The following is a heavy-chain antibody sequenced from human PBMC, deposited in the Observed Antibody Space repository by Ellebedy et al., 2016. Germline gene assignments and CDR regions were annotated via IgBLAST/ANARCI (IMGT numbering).Heavy chain of an antibody. J-gene: IGHJ4*02. Sequence: GGSLRLSCAASGFNFSSYGMNWVRQAPGKGLEWVAVIWYDGRSKYYADSVKGRFTISRDNSENTLHLQMNSLRAEDTAVYYCARGVVPSGSSCNDYWGLGTLVTVSS. V-gene: IGHV3-33*01. CDR3: ARGVVPSGSSCNDY. CDR2: IWYDGRSK. D-gene: IGHD3-10*01. CDR1: GFNFSSYG.